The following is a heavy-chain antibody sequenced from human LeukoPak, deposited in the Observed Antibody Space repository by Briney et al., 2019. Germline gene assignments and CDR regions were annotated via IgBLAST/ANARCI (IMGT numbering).Heavy chain of an antibody. Sequence: GGSLRLSCAASGFTFSSYGMHWVRQAPGKGLEWVAVISYDGSNKYYADSVKGRFTISRDNSKNTLYLQMNSLGAEDTAVYYCAKDSGWDEYYFDYWGQGTLVTVSS. V-gene: IGHV3-30*18. D-gene: IGHD6-19*01. J-gene: IGHJ4*02. CDR1: GFTFSSYG. CDR3: AKDSGWDEYYFDY. CDR2: ISYDGSNK.